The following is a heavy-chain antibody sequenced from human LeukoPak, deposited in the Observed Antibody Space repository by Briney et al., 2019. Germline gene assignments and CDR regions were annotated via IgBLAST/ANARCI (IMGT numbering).Heavy chain of an antibody. CDR2: ISSNGGST. D-gene: IGHD1-26*01. J-gene: IGHJ4*02. CDR1: GFTFRSYE. Sequence: GGSLRLSCAASGFTFRSYEMNWVRQAPGKGLEYVSAISSNGGSTFYADSVKGRFTISRDNSKNTLYLQMSGLRAEDTAVYYCVKAKSGSYDYWGQGTLVTVSS. V-gene: IGHV3-64D*06. CDR3: VKAKSGSYDY.